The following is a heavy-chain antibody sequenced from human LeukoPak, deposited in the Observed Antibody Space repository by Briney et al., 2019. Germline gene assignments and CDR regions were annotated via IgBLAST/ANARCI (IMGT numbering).Heavy chain of an antibody. J-gene: IGHJ4*02. CDR1: GYSITNGYY. CDR3: AREGYDILTGPAFFDY. Sequence: SETLSLTCTVSGYSITNGYYWGWIRQPPGKGLEWIGSIYHDGRIDYNPSLKSRVTISRDTSKNQFSLKLSSVTAADTAVYYCAREGYDILTGPAFFDYWGQGTLVTVSS. D-gene: IGHD3-9*01. CDR2: IYHDGRI. V-gene: IGHV4-38-2*02.